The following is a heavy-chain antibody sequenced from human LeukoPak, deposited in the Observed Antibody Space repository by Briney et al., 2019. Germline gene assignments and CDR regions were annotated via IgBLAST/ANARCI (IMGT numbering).Heavy chain of an antibody. CDR1: GFTFSSYA. V-gene: IGHV3-23*01. D-gene: IGHD3-16*02. CDR2: ISGSGGST. CDR3: AKGDSGYDYVWGSYRSRYTGDFDY. Sequence: GGSLRLSCAASGFTFSSYAMSWVRQAPGKGLEWVSAISGSGGSTYYADSVKGRFTISRDNSKNTLYLQMNSLRAEDTAVYYCAKGDSGYDYVWGSYRSRYTGDFDYWGQGTLVTVSS. J-gene: IGHJ4*02.